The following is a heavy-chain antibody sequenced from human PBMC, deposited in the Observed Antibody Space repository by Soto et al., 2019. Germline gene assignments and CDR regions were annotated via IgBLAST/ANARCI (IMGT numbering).Heavy chain of an antibody. J-gene: IGHJ3*02. Sequence: QLQLQESGSGLVKPSQTLSLTCAVSGGSISSGGYSWSWIRQPPGKGLEWIGYIYHSGSTYYNPSLSSRVTISVDGSKNQFSLKLSSVTAADTAVYYCARAHGSGWGAFDIWGQGTMVTVSS. D-gene: IGHD3-10*01. CDR3: ARAHGSGWGAFDI. CDR2: IYHSGST. CDR1: GGSISSGGYS. V-gene: IGHV4-30-2*01.